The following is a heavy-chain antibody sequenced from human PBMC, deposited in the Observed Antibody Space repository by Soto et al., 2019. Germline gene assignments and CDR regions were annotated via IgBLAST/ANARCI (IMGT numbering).Heavy chain of an antibody. Sequence: EVQLLESGGGLVQPGGSLRLSCAASGFTFSSYAMSWVRQAPGKGLEWVSGISGSAGRTYYADSVKGRFTISRDNSKNTMSLQLNSLRAEDTAVYYCARGEHYDILTGYCHYWGQGTLVNVSS. CDR2: ISGSAGRT. CDR3: ARGEHYDILTGYCHY. CDR1: GFTFSSYA. J-gene: IGHJ4*02. D-gene: IGHD3-9*01. V-gene: IGHV3-23*01.